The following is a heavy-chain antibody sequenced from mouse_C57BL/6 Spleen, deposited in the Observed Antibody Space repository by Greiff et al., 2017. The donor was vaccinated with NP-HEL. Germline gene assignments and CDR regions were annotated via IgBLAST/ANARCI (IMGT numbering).Heavy chain of an antibody. J-gene: IGHJ1*03. Sequence: VQLQQSGAELVKPGASVKLSCKASGYTFTEYTIHWVKQRSGQGLEWIGWFYPGSGSIKYNEKFKDKATLTADKSSSTVYMELRRLTSEDSAVYLCSSHEDLNGENCDFDVWGTGTTVTVSS. D-gene: IGHD1-1*01. CDR1: GYTFTEYT. CDR2: FYPGSGSI. V-gene: IGHV1-62-2*01. CDR3: SSHEDLNGENCDFDV.